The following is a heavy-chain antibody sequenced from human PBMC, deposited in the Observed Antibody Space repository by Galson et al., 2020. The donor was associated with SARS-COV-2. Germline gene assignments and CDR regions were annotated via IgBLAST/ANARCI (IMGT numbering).Heavy chain of an antibody. Sequence: GGSLRLSCAASGFTFSNNTMHWVRQAPGKGLEWVGLISYDGRNKYYADSVKGRFTISRDNSKNTLYLQMNSLRAEDTAIYYCARHNDPSGYFYGGFFNSWGQGSLVTVSS. J-gene: IGHJ5*02. D-gene: IGHD3-22*01. V-gene: IGHV3-30*04. CDR1: GFTFSNNT. CDR3: ARHNDPSGYFYGGFFNS. CDR2: ISYDGRNK.